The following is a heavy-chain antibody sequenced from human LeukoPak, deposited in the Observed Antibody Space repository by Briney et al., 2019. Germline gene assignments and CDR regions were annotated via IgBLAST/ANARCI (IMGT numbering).Heavy chain of an antibody. CDR2: IYPCDSYT. V-gene: IGHV5-51*01. Sequence: GESLKISWKSSGYSFTSYWIDWVRPMPGKGLEWMGIIYPCDSYTRYSPSFQGQVNIFAGKSISIAYLQWSSLKASDTAMYYCARQGSGYSPTYYYYMDVWGKGTTVTISS. CDR1: GYSFTSYW. D-gene: IGHD5-18*01. CDR3: ARQGSGYSPTYYYYMDV. J-gene: IGHJ6*03.